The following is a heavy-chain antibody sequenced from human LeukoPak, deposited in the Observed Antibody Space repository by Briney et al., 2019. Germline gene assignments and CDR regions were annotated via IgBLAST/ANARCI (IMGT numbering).Heavy chain of an antibody. CDR3: AKQDPSSSGWYP. D-gene: IGHD6-19*01. V-gene: IGHV3-30*18. Sequence: GRSLRLSCAASGFTFSSYGMHWVRQAPGKGLEWVAVISYDGSNKYYADSVKGRFTISRDNSKNTLYLQMNSLRAEDTAVYYCAKQDPSSSGWYPWGQGTLVTVSS. CDR2: ISYDGSNK. J-gene: IGHJ5*02. CDR1: GFTFSSYG.